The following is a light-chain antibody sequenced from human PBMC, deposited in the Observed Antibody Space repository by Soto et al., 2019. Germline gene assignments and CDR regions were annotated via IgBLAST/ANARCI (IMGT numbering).Light chain of an antibody. V-gene: IGKV1-5*03. CDR3: QQYDSYSPPWT. Sequence: DIQMTQSPSTLSASVGDRVTITCRASQNINSWLAWYQQKPGKAPKLLIYQASSLKSGVPSRFSGSGSGTEFTLTISSLQPDDFATYYCQQYDSYSPPWTFGQGTKVEIK. CDR1: QNINSW. J-gene: IGKJ1*01. CDR2: QAS.